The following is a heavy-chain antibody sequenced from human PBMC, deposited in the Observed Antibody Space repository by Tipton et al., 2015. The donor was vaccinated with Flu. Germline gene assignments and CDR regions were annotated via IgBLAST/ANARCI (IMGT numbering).Heavy chain of an antibody. CDR1: GFTFSSYS. CDR2: ISSSSSFI. D-gene: IGHD6-19*01. CDR3: ARGARIAVSKEYYFDR. J-gene: IGHJ4*02. V-gene: IGHV3-21*01. Sequence: SLRLSCAASGFTFSSYSMSWVRRAPGKGLEWVSYISSSSSFIYYADSVKGRFTISRDNAKNSLYLQMNSLRAEDTAVYYCARGARIAVSKEYYFDRWGQGTLVTASS.